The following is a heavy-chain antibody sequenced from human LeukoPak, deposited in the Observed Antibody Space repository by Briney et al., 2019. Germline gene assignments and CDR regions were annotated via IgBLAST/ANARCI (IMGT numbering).Heavy chain of an antibody. J-gene: IGHJ4*02. CDR3: ASLGGRASYYFDY. Sequence: PSETLSLTCAVYGGSFSGYYWSWIRQPPGKGLEWIGEINHSGNTNYNPSLKSRVTISVDTSKNQFSLKLSSVTAADTAVYYCASLGGRASYYFDYWGQGTLVTVSS. D-gene: IGHD3-16*01. CDR1: GGSFSGYY. CDR2: INHSGNT. V-gene: IGHV4-34*01.